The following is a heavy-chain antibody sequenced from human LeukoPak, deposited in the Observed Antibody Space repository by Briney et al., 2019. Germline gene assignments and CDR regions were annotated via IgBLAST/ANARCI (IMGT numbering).Heavy chain of an antibody. Sequence: GGSLRLSCAASGFTFSSYSMNWVRQAPGKGLEWVSSISSSSSYIYYADSVKGRFTISRDNAKNSLYLQMNSLRAEDTAVYYCARDLYSYRPPYYYYGMYVWGQGTTVTVSS. V-gene: IGHV3-21*01. CDR3: ARDLYSYRPPYYYYGMYV. CDR2: ISSSSSYI. CDR1: GFTFSSYS. D-gene: IGHD5-18*01. J-gene: IGHJ6*02.